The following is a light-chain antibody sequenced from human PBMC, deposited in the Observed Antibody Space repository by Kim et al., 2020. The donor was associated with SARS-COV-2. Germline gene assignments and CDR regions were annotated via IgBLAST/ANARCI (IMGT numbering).Light chain of an antibody. J-gene: IGKJ2*01. V-gene: IGKV3-15*01. CDR2: DSS. CDR1: QTINTN. CDR3: QQYTDWPPYT. Sequence: VAPGDRASLSCRASQTINTNLAGYQQKPGQAPTLLMYDSSARARGVPARFSGSGSGTEFTLTISSLQSEDFAIYYCQQYTDWPPYTFGQGTKLEI.